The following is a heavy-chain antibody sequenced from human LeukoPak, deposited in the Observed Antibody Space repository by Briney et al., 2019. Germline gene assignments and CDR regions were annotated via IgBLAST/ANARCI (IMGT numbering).Heavy chain of an antibody. CDR2: ISGSGGST. Sequence: GGSLRLSCAASGFTFSSYAMSWVRQAPGKGLEWVSAISGSGGSTYYADSVKGRLTISRDNSKNTLYLQMNSLRAEDTAVYYCAMGIHCSSTSCPPGYFQHWGQGTLVTVSS. CDR3: AMGIHCSSTSCPPGYFQH. CDR1: GFTFSSYA. D-gene: IGHD2-2*01. V-gene: IGHV3-23*01. J-gene: IGHJ1*01.